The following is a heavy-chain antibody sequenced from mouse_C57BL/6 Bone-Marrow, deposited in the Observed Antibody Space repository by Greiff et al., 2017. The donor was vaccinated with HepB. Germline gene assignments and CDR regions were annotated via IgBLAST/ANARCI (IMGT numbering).Heavy chain of an antibody. D-gene: IGHD1-1*01. CDR1: GFTFSNYW. CDR2: IRLKSDNYAT. J-gene: IGHJ3*01. Sequence: EVKLVESGGGLVQPGGSMKLSCVASGFTFSNYWMNWVRQSPEKGLEWVAQIRLKSDNYATHYAVSVKGSLTISRDDSKSSVYLQMNNLRAEDTGIYYCTDLYYYGSSRFAYWGQGTLVTVYA. CDR3: TDLYYYGSSRFAY. V-gene: IGHV6-3*01.